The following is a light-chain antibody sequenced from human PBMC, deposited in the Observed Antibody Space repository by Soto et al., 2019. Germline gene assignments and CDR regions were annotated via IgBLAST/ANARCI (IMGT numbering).Light chain of an antibody. V-gene: IGKV3-11*01. J-gene: IGKJ5*01. CDR3: QQYNNWPFIT. CDR2: GAS. Sequence: EIVLTQSPATLSLSPGERATLSCRASQSVSSYLAWYQQKPGQAPRLLIYGASNRASGIPDRFSGGGSGTDFTLTISRLEPEDFAVYYCQQYNNWPFITFGQGTRLEIK. CDR1: QSVSSY.